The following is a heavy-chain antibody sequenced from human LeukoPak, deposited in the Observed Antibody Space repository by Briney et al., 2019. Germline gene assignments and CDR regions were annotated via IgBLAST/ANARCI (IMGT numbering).Heavy chain of an antibody. CDR3: ARSFDP. J-gene: IGHJ5*02. V-gene: IGHV3-30*04. CDR2: ISYDGSNK. Sequence: GKGLEWVAVISYDGSNKYYADSVKGRFTISRDNSKNTLYLQMNSLRAEDTAVYYCARSFDPWGQGTLVTVSS.